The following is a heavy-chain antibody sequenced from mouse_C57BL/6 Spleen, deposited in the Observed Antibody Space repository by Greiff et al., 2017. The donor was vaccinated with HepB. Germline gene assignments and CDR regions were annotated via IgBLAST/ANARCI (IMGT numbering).Heavy chain of an antibody. CDR1: GYTFTSYW. D-gene: IGHD2-2*01. CDR2: IHPNSGST. CDR3: ARFGSRFAY. J-gene: IGHJ3*01. Sequence: QVQLQQSGAELVKPGASVKLSCKASGYTFTSYWMHWVKQRPGQGLEWIGMIHPNSGSTNDNEKFKSKATLTVDKSSSTAYMQLSSLTSEDSAVYYCARFGSRFAYWGQGTLVTVSA. V-gene: IGHV1-64*01.